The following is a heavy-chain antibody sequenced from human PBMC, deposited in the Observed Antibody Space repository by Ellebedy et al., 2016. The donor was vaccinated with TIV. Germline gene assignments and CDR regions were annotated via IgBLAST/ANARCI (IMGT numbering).Heavy chain of an antibody. D-gene: IGHD3-16*01. V-gene: IGHV3-7*01. CDR3: AREVDTYMADGLDV. CDR1: GFTFSTYW. CDR2: IKQDGGDK. J-gene: IGHJ6*02. Sequence: PGGSLRLSCAASGFTFSTYWMNWVRQAPGKGLEWVANIKQDGGDKNYVDSVKGRFTISRDNAKNMLYLQMSSLTAEDTAVYYCAREVDTYMADGLDVWGQGTTVTVSS.